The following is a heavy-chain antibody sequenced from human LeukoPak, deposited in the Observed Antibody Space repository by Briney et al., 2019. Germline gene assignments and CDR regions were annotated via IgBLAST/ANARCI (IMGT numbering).Heavy chain of an antibody. CDR1: GGTFSSYT. Sequence: SVKVSCKASGGTFSSYTISWVRQAPGQGLEWMGRIIPILGIANYAQKFQGRVTITADKSTSTAYMELSSLRSEDTAVYYCDSDFGDDAFDIWGQGTMVTVSS. D-gene: IGHD3-16*01. CDR3: DSDFGDDAFDI. CDR2: IIPILGIA. J-gene: IGHJ3*02. V-gene: IGHV1-69*02.